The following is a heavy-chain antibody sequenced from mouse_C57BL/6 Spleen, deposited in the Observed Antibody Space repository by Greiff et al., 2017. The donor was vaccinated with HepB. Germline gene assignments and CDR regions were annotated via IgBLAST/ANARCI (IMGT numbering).Heavy chain of an antibody. Sequence: DVMLVESGGGLVQPGGSLSLSCAASGFTFTDYYMSWVRQPPGKALEWLGFIRNKANGYTTEYSASVKGRFTISRDNSQSSLYLQMNALRAEDSATYYCARVISSNWSGAMDYWGQGTSVTVSS. J-gene: IGHJ4*01. D-gene: IGHD4-1*01. V-gene: IGHV7-3*01. CDR2: IRNKANGYTT. CDR1: GFTFTDYY. CDR3: ARVISSNWSGAMDY.